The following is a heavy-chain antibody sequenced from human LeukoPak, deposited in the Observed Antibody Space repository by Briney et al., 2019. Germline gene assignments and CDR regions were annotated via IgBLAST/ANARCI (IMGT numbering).Heavy chain of an antibody. J-gene: IGHJ6*03. Sequence: ASVKVSCKASGYNFTSYGISWVRQAPGQGLEWMGWISAYNGNTNYAQKLQGRVTMTTDTSTSTAYMELRSLRSDDTAVYYCARTKGHFYYYYYYMDVWGKGTTVTVSS. V-gene: IGHV1-18*01. CDR1: GYNFTSYG. CDR3: ARTKGHFYYYYYYMDV. CDR2: ISAYNGNT.